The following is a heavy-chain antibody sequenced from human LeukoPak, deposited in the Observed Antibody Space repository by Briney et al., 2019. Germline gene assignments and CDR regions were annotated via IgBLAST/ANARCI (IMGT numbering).Heavy chain of an antibody. CDR3: ARMGYSNYEFAY. V-gene: IGHV4-59*08. Sequence: SETLSLTCTVPGGSISSDYWNWIRQPPGKGLEWVGSISDRGNTDYNPSLKSRVTISVDTSKNQFSLKLSSVTAADTAVYYCARMGYSNYEFAYWGQGTLVTVSS. CDR1: GGSISSDY. J-gene: IGHJ4*02. CDR2: ISDRGNT. D-gene: IGHD4-11*01.